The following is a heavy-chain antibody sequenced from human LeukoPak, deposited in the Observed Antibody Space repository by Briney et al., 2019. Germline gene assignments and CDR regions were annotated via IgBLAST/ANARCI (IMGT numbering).Heavy chain of an antibody. J-gene: IGHJ4*02. Sequence: SETLSLTCTVSGGSISSGSYYWSWIRQPAGKGLQWIERIYTSGSTNYNPSLKSRVTISVDTSKNQFSLKLSSVTAADTAVYYCARVLTYYYDSSGPFDYWGQGTLVTVSS. D-gene: IGHD3-22*01. CDR3: ARVLTYYYDSSGPFDY. CDR1: GGSISSGSYY. V-gene: IGHV4-61*02. CDR2: IYTSGST.